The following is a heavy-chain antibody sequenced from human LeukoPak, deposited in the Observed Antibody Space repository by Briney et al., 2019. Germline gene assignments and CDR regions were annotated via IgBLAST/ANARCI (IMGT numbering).Heavy chain of an antibody. CDR1: GGSFSGYY. Sequence: MASETLSLTCAGYGGSFSGYYWSWIRQPPGKGLEWIGEINHSGSTNYNPSLKSRVTISVDTSKNQFSLKLSSVTAADTAVYYCARKNRDSSGYYYYYYYMDVWGKGTTVTVSS. CDR3: ARKNRDSSGYYYYYYYMDV. CDR2: INHSGST. D-gene: IGHD3-22*01. J-gene: IGHJ6*03. V-gene: IGHV4-34*01.